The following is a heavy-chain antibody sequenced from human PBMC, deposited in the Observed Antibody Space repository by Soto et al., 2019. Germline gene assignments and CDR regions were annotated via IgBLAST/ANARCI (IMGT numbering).Heavy chain of an antibody. V-gene: IGHV1-24*01. J-gene: IGHJ6*03. D-gene: IGHD2-2*01. Sequence: ASVKVSCKVSGYTLTELSMHWVRQAPGKGLEWMGGFDPEDGETIYAQKFQGRVTMTEDTSTDTAYMELSSLRSEDTAVYYCATSLHQPQYYYYYYMDVWGKGTTVTVSS. CDR1: GYTLTELS. CDR3: ATSLHQPQYYYYYYMDV. CDR2: FDPEDGET.